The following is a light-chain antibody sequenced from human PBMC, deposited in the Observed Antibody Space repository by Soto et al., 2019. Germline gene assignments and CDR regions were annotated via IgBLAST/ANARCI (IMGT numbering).Light chain of an antibody. J-gene: IGLJ1*01. CDR2: EVS. Sequence: QSALTQPPSASGSPGQSVTISCTGTSSDVGDNYVSWYQQQSGKAPKLMIHEVSNRPSGVSNRFSGSKSGNTASLTISGLQAEDEADYYCSSYTSSRAYVFGIGTKLTVL. V-gene: IGLV2-14*01. CDR3: SSYTSSRAYV. CDR1: SSDVGDNY.